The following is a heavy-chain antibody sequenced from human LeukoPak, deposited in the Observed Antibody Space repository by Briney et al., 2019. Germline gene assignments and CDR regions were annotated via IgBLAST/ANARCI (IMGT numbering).Heavy chain of an antibody. CDR1: GYTFTGYY. CDR2: INPNSGGT. D-gene: IGHD6-13*01. CDR3: ARAPLYSSSWDY. V-gene: IGHV1-2*06. J-gene: IGHJ4*02. Sequence: GASVKVSCKASGYTFTGYYIHWVRQAPGQGLEWMGRINPNSGGTNYAQKFQGRVTMTRDTSINTAYMELSGLRSDDAAVYYCARAPLYSSSWDYWGQGTLVTVSS.